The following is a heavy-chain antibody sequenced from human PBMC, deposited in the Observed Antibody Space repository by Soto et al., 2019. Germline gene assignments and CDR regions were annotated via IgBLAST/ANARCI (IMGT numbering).Heavy chain of an antibody. D-gene: IGHD1-26*01. Sequence: SETLSLTCAVYGGSFSGYYWSWIRQPPGKGLEWVGEINHSGSTNYNPSLKSRITISVDTSKNQFSLKLSFGTAADTAVYYCARGTSGSYCYYYCMDVWGQGTMVTVSS. J-gene: IGHJ6*02. CDR2: INHSGST. CDR1: GGSFSGYY. V-gene: IGHV4-34*01. CDR3: ARGTSGSYCYYYCMDV.